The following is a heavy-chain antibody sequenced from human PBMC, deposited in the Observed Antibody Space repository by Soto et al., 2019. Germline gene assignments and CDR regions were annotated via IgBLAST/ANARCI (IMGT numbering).Heavy chain of an antibody. Sequence: EVQLVESGGGLVKPGGSLRLSCAASGFTFSSYSMNWVRQAPGKGLEWVSSISSSSSYIYYADSVKGRFTISRDNAKNSRDLQMNSLRAEDTAVYYCARDYYDSSGYHAPFDYWGQGTLVTVSS. V-gene: IGHV3-21*01. CDR3: ARDYYDSSGYHAPFDY. CDR2: ISSSSSYI. D-gene: IGHD3-22*01. CDR1: GFTFSSYS. J-gene: IGHJ4*02.